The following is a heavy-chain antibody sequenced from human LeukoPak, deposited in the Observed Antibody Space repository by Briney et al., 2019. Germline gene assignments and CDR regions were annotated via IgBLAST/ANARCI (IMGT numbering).Heavy chain of an antibody. Sequence: PSETLSLTCTVSGYSISSGYYWGWIRQPPGKGLEWIGSIYHSGSTYYNPSLKSRVTISVGTSKNQFSLKLSSVTAADTAVYYCARDHNYDYGVDDAFDIWGQGTMVTVSS. CDR2: IYHSGST. CDR3: ARDHNYDYGVDDAFDI. CDR1: GYSISSGYY. V-gene: IGHV4-38-2*02. J-gene: IGHJ3*02. D-gene: IGHD4-17*01.